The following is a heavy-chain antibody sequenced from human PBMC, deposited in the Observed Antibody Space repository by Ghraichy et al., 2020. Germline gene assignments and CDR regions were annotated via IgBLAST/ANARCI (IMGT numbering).Heavy chain of an antibody. J-gene: IGHJ6*02. D-gene: IGHD4-23*01. Sequence: GESLNISCAASGLIFSSYWMNWVRQAPGKGLEWVSHISSSSRTISYADSVKGRFTVSRDNAKNSLFLQMNSLRDEDTAVYYCARASRVVRFYYYDALDVWGQGTTVTVSS. CDR1: GLIFSSYW. V-gene: IGHV3-48*02. CDR3: ARASRVVRFYYYDALDV. CDR2: ISSSSRTI.